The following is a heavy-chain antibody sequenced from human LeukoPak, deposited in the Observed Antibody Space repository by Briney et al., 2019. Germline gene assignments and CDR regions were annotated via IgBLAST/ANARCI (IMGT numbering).Heavy chain of an antibody. J-gene: IGHJ4*02. D-gene: IGHD2-2*03. CDR1: GYSFPTYW. Sequence: GESLKISCKGSGYSFPTYWIAWVRQMPGKGLDWMGIIYPDESNIRYSPSFQGQVTISADKSISTAYHQWSSLMASDTAMYYCARPPSRGYSSSFEYWGQGTLVTVSS. CDR3: ARPPSRGYSSSFEY. CDR2: IYPDESNI. V-gene: IGHV5-51*01.